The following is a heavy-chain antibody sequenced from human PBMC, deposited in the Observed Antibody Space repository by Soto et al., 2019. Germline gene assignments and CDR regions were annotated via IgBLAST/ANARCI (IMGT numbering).Heavy chain of an antibody. Sequence: ASVKVSCKVSGYTLTELSMHWVRQAPGKGLEWMGGFDPEDGETIYAQKFQGRVTMTEDTSTDTAYMELSSLRSEDTAVYYCATVPAGSGNHYNRGHYYGMDVWGQGXTVTVYS. CDR2: FDPEDGET. J-gene: IGHJ6*02. D-gene: IGHD3-10*01. V-gene: IGHV1-24*01. CDR3: ATVPAGSGNHYNRGHYYGMDV. CDR1: GYTLTELS.